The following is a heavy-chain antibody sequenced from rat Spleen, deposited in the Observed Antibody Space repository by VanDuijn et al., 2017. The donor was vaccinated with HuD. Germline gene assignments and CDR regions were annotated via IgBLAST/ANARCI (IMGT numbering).Heavy chain of an antibody. J-gene: IGHJ2*01. D-gene: IGHD1-1*01. CDR1: GFSLTSYH. V-gene: IGHV2-72*01. CDR2: IWAGGGT. Sequence: QVQLKESGPGLVQPSQTLSLTCTVSGFSLTSYHVSWVRQPPGKSLVWMGTIWAGGGTNYNSAVQSRLSISRDTSKSQVFLKMNSLQPEDTGTYYCARQRYYSGDDFDYWGQGVMVTVSS. CDR3: ARQRYYSGDDFDY.